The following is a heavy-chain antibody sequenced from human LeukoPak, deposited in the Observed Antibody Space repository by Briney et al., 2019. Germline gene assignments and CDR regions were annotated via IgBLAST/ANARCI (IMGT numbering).Heavy chain of an antibody. CDR1: GFTFSSYS. CDR3: ARDEESEWAARSSWSRLLDP. CDR2: ISSSSSYI. V-gene: IGHV3-21*06. D-gene: IGHD6-13*01. J-gene: IGHJ5*02. Sequence: PGGSLRLSCAASGFTFSSYSMNWVRQAPGKGLEWVSSISSSSSYIYYADSVKGRFTISRDNAKNSLYLQMTSLRVEDTAVYFCARDEESEWAARSSWSRLLDPWGQGALVTVSS.